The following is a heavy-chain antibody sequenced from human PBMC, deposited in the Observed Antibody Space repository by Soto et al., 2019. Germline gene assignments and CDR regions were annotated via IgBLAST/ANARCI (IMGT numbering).Heavy chain of an antibody. CDR2: IYYSGST. CDR3: ARAGLDSGSYHPTLSKQAFDI. J-gene: IGHJ3*02. V-gene: IGHV4-31*03. CDR1: GGSISSGGYY. D-gene: IGHD3-10*01. Sequence: SETLSLTCTVSGGSISSGGYYWSWIRQHPGKGLEWIGYIYYSGSTYYNPSLKSRVTISVDTSKNQFSLKLSSVTAADTAVYYCARAGLDSGSYHPTLSKQAFDIWGQGTMVTVSS.